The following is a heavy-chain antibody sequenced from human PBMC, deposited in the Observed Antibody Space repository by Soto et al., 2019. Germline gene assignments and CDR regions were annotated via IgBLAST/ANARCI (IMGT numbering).Heavy chain of an antibody. Sequence: SETLSLTCTVSCGSISSGGYYWSWIRQHPGKGLEWIGYIYYSGSTYYNPSLKSRVTISVDTSKNQFSLKLSSVTAADTAVYYCARVTMGGNYYYGMDVWGQGTTVTVSS. CDR3: ARVTMGGNYYYGMDV. D-gene: IGHD3-10*01. CDR1: CGSISSGGYY. V-gene: IGHV4-31*03. J-gene: IGHJ6*02. CDR2: IYYSGST.